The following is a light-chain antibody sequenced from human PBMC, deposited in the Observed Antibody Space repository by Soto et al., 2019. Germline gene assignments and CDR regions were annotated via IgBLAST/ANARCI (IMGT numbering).Light chain of an antibody. CDR1: SSDVGAYKY. Sequence: QSALTQPRSVSGSPGQSVTISCTGTSSDVGAYKYVSWYLQHPGKAPKFLIYDVTKRPSGVPDRFSGSKSGNTASLTISGLQAEDEAHYYCCSYAGSYSWVFGEGTKLTVL. CDR3: CSYAGSYSWV. J-gene: IGLJ3*02. CDR2: DVT. V-gene: IGLV2-11*01.